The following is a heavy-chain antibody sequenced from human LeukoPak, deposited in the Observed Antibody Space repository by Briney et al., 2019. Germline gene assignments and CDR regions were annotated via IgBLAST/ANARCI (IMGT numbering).Heavy chain of an antibody. J-gene: IGHJ4*02. Sequence: GGSLRLSCVVSGFTFGSYSMNWVRQAPGKGLEWVSYIRSSDTTIYYADSVKGRFTISRDNAKSSLYLQMDSLTDEDTAVYYCARGYGELNYWGQGTLVTVSS. V-gene: IGHV3-48*02. D-gene: IGHD4-17*01. CDR3: ARGYGELNY. CDR2: IRSSDTTI. CDR1: GFTFGSYS.